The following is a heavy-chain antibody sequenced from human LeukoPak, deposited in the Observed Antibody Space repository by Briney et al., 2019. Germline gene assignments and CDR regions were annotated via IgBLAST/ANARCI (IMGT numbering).Heavy chain of an antibody. D-gene: IGHD6-13*01. CDR1: GFTFSSYS. Sequence: GGSLRLSCAASGFTFSSYSMNWVREAPGKGLEWVSSISSSISYIYYADSVKGRFTISRDNAENSLYLQMKRLRAEDTAVYYCARNLGAAVVTSHWGQRTLVTVSS. CDR2: ISSSISYI. V-gene: IGHV3-21*01. CDR3: ARNLGAAVVTSH. J-gene: IGHJ4*02.